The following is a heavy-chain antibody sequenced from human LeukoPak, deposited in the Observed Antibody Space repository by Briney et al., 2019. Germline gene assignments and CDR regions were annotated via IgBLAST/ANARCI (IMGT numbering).Heavy chain of an antibody. V-gene: IGHV3-30*01. CDR3: ARGITIFGVVGSHAFDI. D-gene: IGHD3-3*01. CDR2: KSYDGSNK. Sequence: GRSLRLSCAASGFTFSSYAMHWVRQAPGKGLEWVAVKSYDGSNKYYADSVKGRFTISRDNSKNTLYLQMNSLRAEDTAVYYCARGITIFGVVGSHAFDIWGQGTMVTVSS. J-gene: IGHJ3*02. CDR1: GFTFSSYA.